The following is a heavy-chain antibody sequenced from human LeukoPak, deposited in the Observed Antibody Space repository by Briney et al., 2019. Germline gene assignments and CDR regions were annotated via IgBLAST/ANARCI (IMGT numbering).Heavy chain of an antibody. Sequence: PSETLSLTCTVSGGSISSSSYYWSWIRQPPGKGLEWIGYIYYSGSTNYNPSLKSRVTISVDTSKNQFSLKLSSVTAADTAVYYCARVNGRFFPLNWFDPWGQGTLVTVSS. CDR2: IYYSGST. J-gene: IGHJ5*02. D-gene: IGHD3-3*01. V-gene: IGHV4-61*01. CDR1: GGSISSSSYY. CDR3: ARVNGRFFPLNWFDP.